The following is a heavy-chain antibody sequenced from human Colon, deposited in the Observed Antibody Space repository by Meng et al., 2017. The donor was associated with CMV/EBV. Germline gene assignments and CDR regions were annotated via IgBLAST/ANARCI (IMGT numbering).Heavy chain of an antibody. CDR3: ARDSNNSGRNYYYGLDV. J-gene: IGHJ6*02. Sequence: GESLKISCAASGFTFSSYEMNWVRQAPGKGLEWVAYISRGSSAIYYADSVKGRFTISRDHAKNLLYLQMTSLRAEDTAIYYCARDSNNSGRNYYYGLDVWGQGTTVTVSS. D-gene: IGHD1-20*01. CDR2: ISRGSSAI. V-gene: IGHV3-48*03. CDR1: GFTFSSYE.